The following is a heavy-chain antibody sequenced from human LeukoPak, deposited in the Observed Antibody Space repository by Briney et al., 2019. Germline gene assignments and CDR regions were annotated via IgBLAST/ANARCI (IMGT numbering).Heavy chain of an antibody. CDR3: ARGRGIAAAGKPSRYFQH. CDR1: GGSFRGYY. CDR2: INHSGST. D-gene: IGHD6-13*01. J-gene: IGHJ1*01. V-gene: IGHV4-34*01. Sequence: SETLSLTCALYGGSFRGYYWSWIRQPPGKGLEWIGEINHSGSTNYNPSLKSRVTISVDTSKNQFSLKQSSVTAEDKAVYYCARGRGIAAAGKPSRYFQHWGQGTLVTVSS.